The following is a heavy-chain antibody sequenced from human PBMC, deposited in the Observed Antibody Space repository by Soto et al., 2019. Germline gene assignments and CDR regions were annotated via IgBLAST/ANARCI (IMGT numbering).Heavy chain of an antibody. Sequence: SVTRSLTCSVAGSSISSSNWLSWVRQPPGKGLEWIGEIYHSGSTNYNPSLKSRVTISVDKSKNQFSLKLSSVTAADTAVYYCARVVIGRRPYYFDYWGQGTLGTVSS. J-gene: IGHJ4*02. D-gene: IGHD3-16*02. V-gene: IGHV4-4*02. CDR3: ARVVIGRRPYYFDY. CDR2: IYHSGST. CDR1: GSSISSSNW.